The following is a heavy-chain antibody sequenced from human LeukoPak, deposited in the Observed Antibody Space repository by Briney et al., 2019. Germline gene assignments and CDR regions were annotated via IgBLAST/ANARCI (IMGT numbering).Heavy chain of an antibody. CDR2: ISAYNGNT. CDR3: ARQGCSSTSCYYYYYYMDV. Sequence: ASVTVSCMASGYTFTSYGISWMRQAPGQGLEWMGWISAYNGNTNYAQKLQGRVTMTTDTSTSTAYMELRSLRSDDTAVYYCARQGCSSTSCYYYYYYMDVWGKGTTVTVSS. CDR1: GYTFTSYG. V-gene: IGHV1-18*01. D-gene: IGHD2-2*01. J-gene: IGHJ6*03.